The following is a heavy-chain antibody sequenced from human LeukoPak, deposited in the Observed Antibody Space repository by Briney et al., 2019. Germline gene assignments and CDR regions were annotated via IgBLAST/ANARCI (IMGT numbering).Heavy chain of an antibody. J-gene: IGHJ4*02. Sequence: SETLSLTCTVSGGSISSYYWSWIRQPPGKGLEWIGYIYYSGSTNYNPSLKSRVTTSVDTSKNQFSLKLSSVTAADTAVYYCASIAVAGFFDYWGQGTLVTVSS. CDR1: GGSISSYY. CDR3: ASIAVAGFFDY. D-gene: IGHD6-19*01. V-gene: IGHV4-59*01. CDR2: IYYSGST.